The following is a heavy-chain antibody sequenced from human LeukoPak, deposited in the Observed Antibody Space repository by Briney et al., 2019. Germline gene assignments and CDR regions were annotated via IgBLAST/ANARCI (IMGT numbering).Heavy chain of an antibody. CDR3: AKSTSYYYGSGSYFGPY. V-gene: IGHV3-23*01. Sequence: GWSLRLSCAASEFTVSSNYMNWVRQAPGKGLEWVSAISGSGGSTYYADSVKGRFTISRDNSKNTLYLQMNSLRAEDTAVYYCAKSTSYYYGSGSYFGPYWGQGTLVTVSS. D-gene: IGHD3-10*01. J-gene: IGHJ4*02. CDR2: ISGSGGST. CDR1: EFTVSSNY.